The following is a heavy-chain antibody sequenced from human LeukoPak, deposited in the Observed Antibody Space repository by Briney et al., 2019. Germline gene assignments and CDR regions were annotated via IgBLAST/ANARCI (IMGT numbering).Heavy chain of an antibody. D-gene: IGHD5-18*01. CDR3: VSPRGFSYGYFDY. Sequence: PSQTLSLTCAVSGGSISSGGYSWSWIRQPPGKGLEWIGYIYHSGSTYYNPSLKSRVTISVDRSKNQFSLTLGSVSATDTAVYYCVSPRGFSYGYFDYWGQGTLVTVSS. CDR2: IYHSGST. V-gene: IGHV4-30-2*01. J-gene: IGHJ4*02. CDR1: GGSISSGGYS.